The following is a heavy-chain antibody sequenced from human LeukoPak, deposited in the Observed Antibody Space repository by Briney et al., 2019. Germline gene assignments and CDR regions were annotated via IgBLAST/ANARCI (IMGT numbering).Heavy chain of an antibody. J-gene: IGHJ6*03. CDR2: IKQDGSEK. CDR1: GFTFSSYE. CDR3: ARFGYSHGYGWGGGYYYYYMDV. D-gene: IGHD5-18*01. Sequence: QPGGSLRLSCAASGFTFSSYEMNWVRQAPGKGLEWVANIKQDGSEKYYVDSVKGRFTIFRDNAKNSVYLQMNSLRAEDTAVYYCARFGYSHGYGWGGGYYYYYMDVWGKGTTVTVSS. V-gene: IGHV3-7*01.